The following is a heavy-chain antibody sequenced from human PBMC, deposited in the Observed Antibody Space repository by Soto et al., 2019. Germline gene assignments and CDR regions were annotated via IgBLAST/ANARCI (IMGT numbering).Heavy chain of an antibody. Sequence: GGSLRLSCAASGFTFSSYAMSWVRQAPGKGLEWVSAISGSGGSTYYADSGKGRFTISRDNSKNTLYLQMNSLRAEDTALYHCPKEPSPAVRFIDYWGQGTLVTVSS. D-gene: IGHD2-2*01. J-gene: IGHJ4*02. CDR1: GFTFSSYA. CDR3: PKEPSPAVRFIDY. V-gene: IGHV3-23*01. CDR2: ISGSGGST.